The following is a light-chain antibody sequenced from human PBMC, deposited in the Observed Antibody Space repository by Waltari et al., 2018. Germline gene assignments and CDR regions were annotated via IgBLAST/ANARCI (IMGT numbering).Light chain of an antibody. CDR1: QSVSSN. CDR2: GAS. Sequence: EIVMTQSPATLSVSPGERATLSCRASQSVSSNLAWYQQKPGQAPRLLIFGASTRATSIPARFSGRRSGTEFTLTISSLQSEDFAVYYCHQYSNWPLTFGGGTKVEIK. V-gene: IGKV3-15*01. CDR3: HQYSNWPLT. J-gene: IGKJ4*01.